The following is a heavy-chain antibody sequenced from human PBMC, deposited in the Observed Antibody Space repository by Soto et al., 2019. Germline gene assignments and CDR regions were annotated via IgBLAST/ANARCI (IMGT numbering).Heavy chain of an antibody. CDR2: ISGSGGCF. CDR1: GFTFSNYA. D-gene: IGHD2-21*01. Sequence: PGGSLRLSCAASGFTFSNYAMSWVRQAPGKGLEWVSAISGSGGCFFYADFVKGRFTISRDNSKNTLYLQMNSLRAEDTALYYCAKNPIRYCNGECYSAIHYFDSWGQGTLVTVSS. V-gene: IGHV3-23*01. J-gene: IGHJ4*02. CDR3: AKNPIRYCNGECYSAIHYFDS.